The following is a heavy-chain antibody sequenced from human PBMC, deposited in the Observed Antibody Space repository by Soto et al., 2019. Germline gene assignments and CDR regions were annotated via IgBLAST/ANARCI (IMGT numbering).Heavy chain of an antibody. CDR1: GASISSYY. CDR3: ARLRDSGYDFGYYFDY. CDR2: IYYSGST. V-gene: IGHV4-59*08. D-gene: IGHD5-12*01. J-gene: IGHJ4*02. Sequence: PSETLSLTCTVSGASISSYYWSWIRQPPGKGLEWIGYIYYSGSTNYNPFLKSRVTISVDTSKNQFSLKLSSVTAADTAVYYYARLRDSGYDFGYYFDYWGQGTLVTVSS.